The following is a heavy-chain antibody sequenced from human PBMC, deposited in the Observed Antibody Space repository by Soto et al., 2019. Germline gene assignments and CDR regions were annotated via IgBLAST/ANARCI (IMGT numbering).Heavy chain of an antibody. CDR1: GNIFNGYG. V-gene: IGHV3-33*01. J-gene: IGHJ4*02. CDR2: IWYDGNKK. D-gene: IGHD1-26*01. Sequence: VHLVESGGGVVQPGRSLRLSCAASGNIFNGYGMHWVRQAPGKGLEWVAVIWYDGNKKYYADSAKGRFTISRDNSKSTLYLQMDSLRAEDTAVYYCARDGVGATAFFGFLDYWGQGTLVSVSS. CDR3: ARDGVGATAFFGFLDY.